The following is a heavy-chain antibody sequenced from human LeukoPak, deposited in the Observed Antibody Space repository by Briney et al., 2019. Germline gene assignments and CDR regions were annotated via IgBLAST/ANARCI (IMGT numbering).Heavy chain of an antibody. CDR1: GYSFTSYW. V-gene: IGHV5-51*01. CDR2: IYPGDSDT. CDR3: ARLKRITMIVVVKGQAFDI. Sequence: GESLKISCKGSGYSFTSYWIGWVRQMPGKGPEWMGIIYPGDSDTRYSPSFQGQVTISADKSISTAYLQWSSLKASGTAMYYCARLKRITMIVVVKGQAFDIWGQGTMVTVSS. D-gene: IGHD3-22*01. J-gene: IGHJ3*02.